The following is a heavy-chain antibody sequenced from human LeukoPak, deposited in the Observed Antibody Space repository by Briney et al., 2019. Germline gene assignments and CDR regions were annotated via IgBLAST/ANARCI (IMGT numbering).Heavy chain of an antibody. CDR1: GGSISSGGYY. D-gene: IGHD4-17*01. J-gene: IGHJ3*02. CDR2: IYYSGST. Sequence: SETLSLTCAVSGGSISSGGYYWSWIRQHPGKGLEWIGYIYYSGSTYYNPSLKSRVTISEDTSKNQFTLKLSSVTAADTAVYYCARGATVTGSDAFDIWGQGTMVTVSS. V-gene: IGHV4-31*11. CDR3: ARGATVTGSDAFDI.